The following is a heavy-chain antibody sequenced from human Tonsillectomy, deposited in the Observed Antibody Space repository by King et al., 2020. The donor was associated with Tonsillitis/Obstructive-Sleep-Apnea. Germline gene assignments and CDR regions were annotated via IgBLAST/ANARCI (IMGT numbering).Heavy chain of an antibody. CDR2: ISYSGNT. J-gene: IGHJ4*02. Sequence: QLQESGPGLVKPSETLSLTCTVSGDSINSYYWSWIRQPPGKGLEWIGYISYSGNTNYNPSLKSRVTISIDTSKNQFSLKLRSVTAADTAVYYCAGSKGSGSYFDYWGQGTLVPASS. CDR3: AGSKGSGSYFDY. D-gene: IGHD3-3*01. CDR1: GDSINSYY. V-gene: IGHV4-59*01.